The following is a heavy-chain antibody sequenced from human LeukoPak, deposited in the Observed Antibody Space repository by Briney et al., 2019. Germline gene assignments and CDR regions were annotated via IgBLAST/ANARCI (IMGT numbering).Heavy chain of an antibody. V-gene: IGHV1-18*01. Sequence: ASVKVSCTASGYTFTIYGISWVRQAPGQGLEWMGWISVYNGYTHYAHNLQGRVTMTTDTSTSTAYMELRSLRSDDTAVYYCARDEARYSSGYYPNWFDPWGQGTLVTVSS. J-gene: IGHJ5*02. D-gene: IGHD3-22*01. CDR1: GYTFTIYG. CDR3: ARDEARYSSGYYPNWFDP. CDR2: ISVYNGYT.